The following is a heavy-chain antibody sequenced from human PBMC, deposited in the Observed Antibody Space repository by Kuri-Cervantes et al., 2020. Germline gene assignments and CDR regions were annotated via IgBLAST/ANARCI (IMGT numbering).Heavy chain of an antibody. CDR2: ISGSGGST. Sequence: ETLSLTCAASGFTFSSYGMHWVRQAPGKGLEWVSAISGSGGSTYYADSVKGRFTISRDNSKNTLYLQMNSLRAEDTAVYYCAKTGRTADAFDIWGQGTMVTVSS. V-gene: IGHV3-23*01. J-gene: IGHJ3*02. CDR1: GFTFSSYG. D-gene: IGHD1-14*01. CDR3: AKTGRTADAFDI.